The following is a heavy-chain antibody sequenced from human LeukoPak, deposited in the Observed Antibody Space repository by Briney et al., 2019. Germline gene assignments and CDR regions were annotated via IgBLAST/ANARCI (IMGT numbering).Heavy chain of an antibody. D-gene: IGHD3-3*02. J-gene: IGHJ4*02. Sequence: GGSLRLSCAASGFIVSSNYMTWVRQAPGKGLEWVSVIHNDGSTYYADSVKGRFTISRDNSKNTLYLQMNSLRVEDTAVSYCTALARDYWGQGILVTVSS. CDR2: IHNDGST. CDR1: GFIVSSNY. CDR3: TALARDY. V-gene: IGHV3-53*01.